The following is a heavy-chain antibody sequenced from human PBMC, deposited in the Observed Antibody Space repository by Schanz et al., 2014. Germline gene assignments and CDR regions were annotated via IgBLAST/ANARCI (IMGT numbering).Heavy chain of an antibody. D-gene: IGHD5-12*01. V-gene: IGHV3-53*01. CDR2: MYINSGST. CDR1: GFTVNTNY. Sequence: EVQLVESGGGLIQPGGSLRLSCAVSGFTVNTNYMSWVRQAPGKGLEWISSMYINSGSTQYADSVKGRFIISRDSSKNTLSLQMHSLRAEDTSVYFCARDGGRDGYNLAFDVWGQGTLVTVS. J-gene: IGHJ3*01. CDR3: ARDGGRDGYNLAFDV.